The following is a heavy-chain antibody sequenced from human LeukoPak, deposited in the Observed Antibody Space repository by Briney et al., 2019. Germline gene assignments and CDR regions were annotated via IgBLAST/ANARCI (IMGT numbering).Heavy chain of an antibody. CDR3: AGDRVRGANNWLDP. Sequence: GGSLRLSCAASGFTFSSYAMHWVRQAPGKGLEWGAVISYDGSNKYYADSVKGRFTISRDNSKNTLYLQMNSLRAEDTAVYYCAGDRVRGANNWLDPWGQGTLVTVSS. CDR1: GFTFSSYA. D-gene: IGHD3-10*01. V-gene: IGHV3-30*16. J-gene: IGHJ5*02. CDR2: ISYDGSNK.